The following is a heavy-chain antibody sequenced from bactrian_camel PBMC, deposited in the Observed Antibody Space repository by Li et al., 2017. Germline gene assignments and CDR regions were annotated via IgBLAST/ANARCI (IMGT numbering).Heavy chain of an antibody. CDR3: ASLIGGADFGY. CDR1: GFTFSSVY. J-gene: IGHJ6*01. V-gene: IGHV3-2*01. D-gene: IGHD5*01. CDR2: IHRDGGTT. Sequence: HVQLVESGGGLVQPGGSLRLSCAASGFTFSSVYMNWVRQAPGKGLEWVASIHRDGGTTFYADSVKGRFTISRDNAAKAVYLQMESLKSEDTALYYCASLIGGADFGYWGQGTQVTVSS.